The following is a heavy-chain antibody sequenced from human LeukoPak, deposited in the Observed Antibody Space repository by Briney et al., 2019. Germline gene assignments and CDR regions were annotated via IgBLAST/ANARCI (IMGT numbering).Heavy chain of an antibody. V-gene: IGHV1-69*13. D-gene: IGHD2-15*01. CDR2: IIPIFGTA. CDR1: GGTFSNYA. Sequence: SVKVSCKASGGTFSNYAISWVRQAPGQGLEWMGGIIPIFGTANYAQKFQGRVTITADESTSTAYMELSSLRSEDTAVYYCARGWLYCSGGSCYSGWGQGTLVTVSS. CDR3: ARGWLYCSGGSCYSG. J-gene: IGHJ4*02.